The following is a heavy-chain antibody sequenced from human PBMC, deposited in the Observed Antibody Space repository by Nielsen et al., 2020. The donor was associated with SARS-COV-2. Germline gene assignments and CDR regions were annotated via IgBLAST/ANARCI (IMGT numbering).Heavy chain of an antibody. V-gene: IGHV3-23*01. CDR3: AKSRGSYSSAFDY. CDR1: GFTFSSYA. CDR2: ISGSGGST. D-gene: IGHD1-26*01. Sequence: GESLKISCAASGFTFSSYAMSWVRQAPGKGLEWVSAISGSGGSTYYADSVKGRFTISRDNSKNTLYLQMNSLRAEDTAVYYCAKSRGSYSSAFDYWGQGTLVTVSS. J-gene: IGHJ4*02.